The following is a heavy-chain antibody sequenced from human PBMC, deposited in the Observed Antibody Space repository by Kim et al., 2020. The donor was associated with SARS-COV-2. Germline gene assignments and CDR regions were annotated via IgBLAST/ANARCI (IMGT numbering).Heavy chain of an antibody. CDR1: GGTFSSYA. D-gene: IGHD4-17*01. Sequence: SVKVSCKASGGTFSSYAISWVRQAPGQGLEWMGGIIPIFGTANYAQKFQGRVTITADKSTSTAYMELSSLRSEDTAVYYCARDHDYGAPLGVWGQGTTVTVSS. CDR2: IIPIFGTA. V-gene: IGHV1-69*06. J-gene: IGHJ6*02. CDR3: ARDHDYGAPLGV.